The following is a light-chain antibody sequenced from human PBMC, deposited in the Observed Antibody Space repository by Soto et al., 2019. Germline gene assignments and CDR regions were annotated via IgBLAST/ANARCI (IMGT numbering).Light chain of an antibody. CDR2: KAS. CDR1: QTISSW. Sequence: DIQMTQSPYTLSGSVGDRVTITCRASQTISSWLAWYQQKPGKAPKLLIYKASTLKSVVPSRFSGSGSGTEFTLTISSLQPDDFATYYCQHYNSYSEAFGQGTKVELK. V-gene: IGKV1-5*03. J-gene: IGKJ1*01. CDR3: QHYNSYSEA.